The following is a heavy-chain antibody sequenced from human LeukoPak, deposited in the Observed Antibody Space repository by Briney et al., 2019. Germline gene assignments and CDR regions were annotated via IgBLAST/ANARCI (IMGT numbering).Heavy chain of an antibody. D-gene: IGHD6-13*01. J-gene: IGHJ3*02. CDR2: ISSSSSYI. Sequence: GGSLRLSCAASGFTFSSYSMNWVRQAPGKGLEWVSSISSSSSYIYYADSVKGRFTISRDNAKNSLYLQMNSLRAEDTAVYYCARGSSSWYKGAFDIWGQGTMVTVSS. CDR3: ARGSSSWYKGAFDI. CDR1: GFTFSSYS. V-gene: IGHV3-21*01.